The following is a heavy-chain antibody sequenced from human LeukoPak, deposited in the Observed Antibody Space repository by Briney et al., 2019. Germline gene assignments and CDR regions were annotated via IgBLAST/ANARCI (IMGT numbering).Heavy chain of an antibody. J-gene: IGHJ4*02. CDR2: IYYSGTT. D-gene: IGHD6-13*01. CDR1: GFSVSSNH. Sequence: GSLRLSCAASGFSVSSNHMSWVRQAPGKGLEWIGFIYYSGTTNYNPSLNSRVTISVDTSKNQFSLKLSSVTAADTAVYYCARDPGAAGAPFDYWGQGTLVTVSS. CDR3: ARDPGAAGAPFDY. V-gene: IGHV4-59*02.